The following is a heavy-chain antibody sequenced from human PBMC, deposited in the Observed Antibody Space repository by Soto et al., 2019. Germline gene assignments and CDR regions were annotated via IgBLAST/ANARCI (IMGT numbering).Heavy chain of an antibody. CDR2: IYPGDSDT. D-gene: IGHD2-2*01. V-gene: IGHV5-51*01. CDR1: GYSFTSYW. Sequence: GESLKISCKGSGYSFTSYWIGWVRQMPGKGLEWMGIIYPGDSDTRYSPSFQGQVTISADKSISTAYLQWSSLKASDTAMYYCARVRGEYCSSTSCSERGAFDIWGQGTMVTVSS. J-gene: IGHJ3*02. CDR3: ARVRGEYCSSTSCSERGAFDI.